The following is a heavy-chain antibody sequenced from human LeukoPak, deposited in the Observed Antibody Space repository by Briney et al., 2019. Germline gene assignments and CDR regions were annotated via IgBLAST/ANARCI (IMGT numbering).Heavy chain of an antibody. J-gene: IGHJ4*02. CDR2: IYTSGST. Sequence: SETLSLTCTVSGGSISSYYWSWIRQPAGKGLEWIGRIYTSGSTNYNPSLKSRVTISVDTSKNQFSLKLSSVTAADTAVYYCAGSGHCTNGVCFDYWGQGTLVTVSS. CDR1: GGSISSYY. D-gene: IGHD2-8*01. V-gene: IGHV4-4*07. CDR3: AGSGHCTNGVCFDY.